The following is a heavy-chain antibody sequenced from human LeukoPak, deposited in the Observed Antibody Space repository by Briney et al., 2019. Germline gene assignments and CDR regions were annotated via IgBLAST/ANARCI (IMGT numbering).Heavy chain of an antibody. D-gene: IGHD6-19*01. CDR3: ARLLPSSGHDY. J-gene: IGHJ4*02. CDR2: IYYSGST. Sequence: SETLSLTCTVSGGSISSYYWSWIRQPPGKGLEWIGYIYYSGSTNYNPSLKSRVTISVDTSKNQFSLKLSSVTAADTAVYYCARLLPSSGHDYWGQGALVTVSS. CDR1: GGSISSYY. V-gene: IGHV4-59*08.